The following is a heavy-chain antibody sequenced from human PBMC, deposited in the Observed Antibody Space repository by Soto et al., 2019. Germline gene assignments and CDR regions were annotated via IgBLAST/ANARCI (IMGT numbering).Heavy chain of an antibody. V-gene: IGHV4-59*01. D-gene: IGHD4-17*01. J-gene: IGHJ4*02. CDR1: GRSISPFY. CDR3: AAVGGYYGDYPNFDY. Sequence: SETLSLTCSVSGRSISPFYWSWIRQPPGKRLEWIGSIYYTGTTKYNPSLRSRVTISVDTSKNHFSLKLTSVTAADTAVYYCAAVGGYYGDYPNFDYWGRGTLVTVSS. CDR2: IYYTGTT.